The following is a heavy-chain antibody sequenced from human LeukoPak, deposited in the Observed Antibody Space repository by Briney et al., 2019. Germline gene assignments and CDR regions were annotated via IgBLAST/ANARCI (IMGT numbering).Heavy chain of an antibody. V-gene: IGHV3-11*01. Sequence: PGGSLGLSCAASGFTFSDYYMSWIRQAPGKGLEWVSYISSSGSTIYYADSVKGRFTISRDNAKNSLYLQMNSLRAEDTAVYYCARGGSWFGELKGRYYYYGMDVWGQGTTVTVSS. CDR3: ARGGSWFGELKGRYYYYGMDV. CDR2: ISSSGSTI. J-gene: IGHJ6*02. CDR1: GFTFSDYY. D-gene: IGHD3-10*01.